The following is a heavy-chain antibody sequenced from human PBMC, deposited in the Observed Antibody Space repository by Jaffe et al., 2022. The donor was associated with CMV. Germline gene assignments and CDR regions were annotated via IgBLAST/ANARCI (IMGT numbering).Heavy chain of an antibody. D-gene: IGHD7-27*01. CDR3: ARVGSALGSNSRRNYYYYTGMDV. CDR2: INPISGDT. Sequence: QVQLVQSGAEVKKPGASVKVSCKASGYTFSGHDINWVRQATGQGLEWLGWINPISGDTDYAQKFQGRVTMTSSNSISTAYMELSSLTSEDTAVYFCARVGSALGSNSRRNYYYYTGMDVWGQGTTVTVSS. CDR1: GYTFSGHD. V-gene: IGHV1-8*02. J-gene: IGHJ6*02.